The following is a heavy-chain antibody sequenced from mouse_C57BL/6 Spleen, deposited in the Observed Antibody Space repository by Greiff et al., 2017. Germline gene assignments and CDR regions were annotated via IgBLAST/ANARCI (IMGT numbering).Heavy chain of an antibody. D-gene: IGHD2-4*01. Sequence: VQLQQSGPELVKPGASVKISCKASGYSFTDYNMNWVKQSNGKSLEWIGVINPNHGTTSYNQKFKGKATLTVDQSSRTAYLQLNSLTSEASAVYFCSGYYDYGFDYWGQGTLVTVSA. J-gene: IGHJ3*01. CDR1: GYSFTDYN. V-gene: IGHV1-39*01. CDR2: INPNHGTT. CDR3: SGYYDYGFDY.